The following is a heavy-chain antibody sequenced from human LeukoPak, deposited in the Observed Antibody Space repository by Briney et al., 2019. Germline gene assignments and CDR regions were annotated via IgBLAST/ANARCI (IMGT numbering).Heavy chain of an antibody. D-gene: IGHD3-22*01. CDR3: ARAVVYDSSDYNFDY. Sequence: GGSLRLSCAASGFTFSSYRMNWVRQAPGKGLEWVSYISSSSSTIYYADSVKGRFTISRDNAKNSLYLQMNSLRAEDTAVYYCARAVVYDSSDYNFDYWGQGTLVTVSS. CDR2: ISSSSSTI. V-gene: IGHV3-48*01. CDR1: GFTFSSYR. J-gene: IGHJ4*02.